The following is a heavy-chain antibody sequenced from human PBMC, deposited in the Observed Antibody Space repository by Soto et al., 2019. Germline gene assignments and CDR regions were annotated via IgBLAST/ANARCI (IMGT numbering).Heavy chain of an antibody. CDR2: VSWNGSRT. CDR3: VRILEAVAVYYFDY. D-gene: IGHD6-19*01. V-gene: IGHV3-35*01. CDR1: GFTFSNSD. J-gene: IGHJ4*02. Sequence: RLSCAASGFTFSNSDMNWVHQAPGKGLEWVSGVSWNGSRTHYADSVKGRFIISRDNSRNTLYLQTNSLRAEDTAVYYCVRILEAVAVYYFDYWGQGTLVTVSS.